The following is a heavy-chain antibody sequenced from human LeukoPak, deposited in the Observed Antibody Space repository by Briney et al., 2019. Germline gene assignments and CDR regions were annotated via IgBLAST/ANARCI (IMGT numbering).Heavy chain of an antibody. V-gene: IGHV3-30-3*01. J-gene: IGHJ3*02. CDR3: ARGSWGYNQLFGGAFDI. Sequence: PGRSLRLSCAASRFTFSSYAMHWVRQAPGKGLEWVAVISYDGSNKYYADSVKGRFTISRDNAKNTLYLQMNSLRAEDTAVYYCARGSWGYNQLFGGAFDIWGQGTMVTVSS. D-gene: IGHD5-24*01. CDR2: ISYDGSNK. CDR1: RFTFSSYA.